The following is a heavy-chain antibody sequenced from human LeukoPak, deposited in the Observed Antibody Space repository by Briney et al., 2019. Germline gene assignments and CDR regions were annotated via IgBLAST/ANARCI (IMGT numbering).Heavy chain of an antibody. J-gene: IGHJ4*02. V-gene: IGHV3-21*01. CDR1: GFTYSSYS. CDR3: ARHSSGGPFDY. Sequence: AGGSLRLSCAASGFTYSSYSMNWVRQAPGKGLEWVSSISSSSSYIYYADSVKGRFTISRDNAKNSLYLQMNSLRAEDTAVYYCARHSSGGPFDYWGQGTLVTVSS. D-gene: IGHD2-21*01. CDR2: ISSSSSYI.